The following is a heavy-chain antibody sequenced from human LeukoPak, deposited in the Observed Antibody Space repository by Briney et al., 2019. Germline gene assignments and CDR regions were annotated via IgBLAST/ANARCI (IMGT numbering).Heavy chain of an antibody. J-gene: IGHJ4*02. Sequence: PGGSLTLSCAASGFIVSNNYMTWVRQPPGKGLEWVAVLYSGGVTSYADSVKGRFTISRDKSKNTLYLQMNSLRDEDTAVYYCARDPGAWYYDCWGQGALVTVSS. CDR2: LYSGGVT. V-gene: IGHV3-53*01. CDR3: ARDPGAWYYDC. D-gene: IGHD7-27*01. CDR1: GFIVSNNY.